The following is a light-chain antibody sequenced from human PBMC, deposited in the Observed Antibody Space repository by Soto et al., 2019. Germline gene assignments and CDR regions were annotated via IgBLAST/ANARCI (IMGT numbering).Light chain of an antibody. Sequence: DIQMTQSTSSLSASVGDRVTITCRASQSISSYLNWYHQKPGKAPKLLIYAASSLQSGVPSRFSGSGSGTDFTLTISSLQPEDFATYYCQQSYSTTITFGHGTRLEIK. CDR3: QQSYSTTIT. CDR1: QSISSY. CDR2: AAS. J-gene: IGKJ5*01. V-gene: IGKV1-39*01.